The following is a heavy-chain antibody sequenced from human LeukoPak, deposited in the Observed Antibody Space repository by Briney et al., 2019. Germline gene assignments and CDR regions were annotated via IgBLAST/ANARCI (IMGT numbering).Heavy chain of an antibody. J-gene: IGHJ3*02. CDR1: GFTFSSYS. CDR3: ARDLLGTVTTFHAFDI. V-gene: IGHV3-21*01. D-gene: IGHD4-17*01. CDR2: ISSSSSYI. Sequence: GGSLRLSCAASGFTFSSYSMKWVRQAPGKRLEWVSSISSSSSYIYYADSVKGRFTISRDNAKNSLYLQMNSLRAEDTAVYYCARDLLGTVTTFHAFDIWGQGTMVTVSS.